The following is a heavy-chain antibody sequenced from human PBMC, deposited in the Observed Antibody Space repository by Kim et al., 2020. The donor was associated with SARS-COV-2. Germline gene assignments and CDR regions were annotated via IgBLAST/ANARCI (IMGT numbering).Heavy chain of an antibody. D-gene: IGHD6-13*01. Sequence: GGSLRLSCAASGFTFSSYSMNWVRQAPGKGLEWVSSISSSSSYIYYADSVKGRFTISRDNAKNSLYLQMNSLRAEDTAVYYCAREWPLVTAASGFDYWGQGTLVTVSS. V-gene: IGHV3-21*01. CDR2: ISSSSSYI. CDR1: GFTFSSYS. CDR3: AREWPLVTAASGFDY. J-gene: IGHJ4*02.